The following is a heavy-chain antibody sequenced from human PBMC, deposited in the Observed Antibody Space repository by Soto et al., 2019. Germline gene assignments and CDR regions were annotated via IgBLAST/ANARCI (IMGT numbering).Heavy chain of an antibody. D-gene: IGHD3-3*01. V-gene: IGHV3-23*01. CDR2: ISGSGGST. CDR1: GFTCSSYA. J-gene: IGHJ4*02. CDR3: AKGQDYDFWSGYYSPAGDY. Sequence: EVQLLESGGGLVQPGGSLRLSCAASGFTCSSYAMSWVRQAPGKGLEWVSAISGSGGSTYYSDSVKGRFTISRDNSKNTLYLQMNSLRAEDTAVYYCAKGQDYDFWSGYYSPAGDYWGQGTLVTVSS.